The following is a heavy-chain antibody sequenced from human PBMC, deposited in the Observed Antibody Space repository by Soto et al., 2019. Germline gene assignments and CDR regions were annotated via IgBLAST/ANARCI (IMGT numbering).Heavy chain of an antibody. CDR1: VGSISSGGYY. CDR2: IYYSGST. CDR3: ASTLPAAIKGNRETPYFDY. D-gene: IGHD2-2*01. V-gene: IGHV4-31*03. J-gene: IGHJ4*02. Sequence: SETLSLTCTFSVGSISSGGYYWSWIRQHPGKGLEWIGYIYYSGSTYYNPSLKSRVTISVDTSKNQFSLKLSSVTAADTAVYYCASTLPAAIKGNRETPYFDYWGQGTLVTVSS.